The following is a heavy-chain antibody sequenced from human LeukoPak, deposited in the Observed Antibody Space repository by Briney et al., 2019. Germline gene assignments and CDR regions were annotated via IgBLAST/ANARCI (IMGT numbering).Heavy chain of an antibody. Sequence: ASVTVSCKASGYTFTDYYIHWVRQAPGQGLEWMGWINPKSGGTNYAQTFQGRVTMTRDTPISTVDMELSRLTSDDTAVYYCARFVSGATGYFYYYYMDVWGKGTTVTVSS. CDR2: INPKSGGT. D-gene: IGHD1-26*01. J-gene: IGHJ6*03. CDR3: ARFVSGATGYFYYYYMDV. CDR1: GYTFTDYY. V-gene: IGHV1-2*02.